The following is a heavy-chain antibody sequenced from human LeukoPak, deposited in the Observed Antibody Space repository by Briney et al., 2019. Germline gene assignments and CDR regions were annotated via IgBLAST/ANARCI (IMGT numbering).Heavy chain of an antibody. CDR3: ARGLAGGRITIFGVVIREVGFDY. V-gene: IGHV4-34*01. CDR2: INHSGST. CDR1: GGSFSGYY. Sequence: SETLSLTCAVYGGSFSGYYWSWIRQPPGKGLEWIGEINHSGSTNYNPSLKSRVTISVDTSKNQFSLKLSSVTAANTAVYYCARGLAGGRITIFGVVIREVGFDYWGQGTLVTVSS. J-gene: IGHJ4*02. D-gene: IGHD3-3*01.